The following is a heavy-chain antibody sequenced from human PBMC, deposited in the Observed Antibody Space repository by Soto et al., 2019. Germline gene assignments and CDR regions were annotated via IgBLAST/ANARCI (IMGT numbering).Heavy chain of an antibody. V-gene: IGHV3-33*01. Sequence: QVQLVESGGGVVQPGRSLRLSCAASGFTFSSYGMHWVRQAPGKGLEWVAVIWYDGSNKYYADSVKGRFTISRDNSKNTLYLQMNSLRAEDTAVYYCARHAGDYDILPGYYRGWFDPWGQGTLVTVSS. J-gene: IGHJ5*02. CDR2: IWYDGSNK. CDR1: GFTFSSYG. CDR3: ARHAGDYDILPGYYRGWFDP. D-gene: IGHD3-9*01.